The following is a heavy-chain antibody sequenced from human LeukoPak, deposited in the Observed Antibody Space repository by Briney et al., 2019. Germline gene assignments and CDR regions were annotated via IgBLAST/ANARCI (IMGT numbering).Heavy chain of an antibody. CDR3: ARDRYPDIVATMDY. J-gene: IGHJ4*02. CDR1: GFTFSSYA. V-gene: IGHV3-30-3*01. D-gene: IGHD5-12*01. CDR2: ISYDGSNK. Sequence: GGSLRLSCAASGFTFSSYAMHWVRQAPGKGLEWVAVISYDGSNKYYADSVKGRFTISRDNSKNTLYLQMNSLRAEDTAVYYCARDRYPDIVATMDYWGQGTLVTVSS.